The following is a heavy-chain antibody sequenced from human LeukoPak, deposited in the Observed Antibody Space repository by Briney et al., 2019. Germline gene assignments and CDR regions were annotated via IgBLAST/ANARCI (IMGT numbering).Heavy chain of an antibody. CDR2: INTSGST. Sequence: PSETLSLTCTVSGGSISNYYWSWIRQPAGKGLEWIGRINTSGSTDYNPSLKGRVTMSVDTSKNQFSLKLSSLTAADTAVYYCARSRGTTMVTRFDYWGQGTLVTVSS. D-gene: IGHD5-18*01. CDR3: ARSRGTTMVTRFDY. V-gene: IGHV4-4*07. CDR1: GGSISNYY. J-gene: IGHJ4*02.